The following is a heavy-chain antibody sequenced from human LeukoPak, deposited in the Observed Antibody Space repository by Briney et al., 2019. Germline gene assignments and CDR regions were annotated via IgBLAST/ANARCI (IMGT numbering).Heavy chain of an antibody. CDR3: ARDVEIAAAGHPGAEYFQH. D-gene: IGHD6-13*01. J-gene: IGHJ1*01. V-gene: IGHV1-46*01. Sequence: VASVKVSCKASGYTFTSYYMHWVRQAPGQGLEWMGIINPSGGSTSYAQKFQGRVTMTRDTSTSTVYMELSSLRSEDTAVYYCARDVEIAAAGHPGAEYFQHWGQGTLVTVSS. CDR1: GYTFTSYY. CDR2: INPSGGST.